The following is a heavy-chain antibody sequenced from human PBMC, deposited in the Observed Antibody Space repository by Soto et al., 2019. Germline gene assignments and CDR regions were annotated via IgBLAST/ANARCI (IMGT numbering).Heavy chain of an antibody. D-gene: IGHD5-12*01. CDR1: GGSIRSGGYY. V-gene: IGHV4-31*03. CDR3: ATLKRDYDGLWFDP. J-gene: IGHJ5*02. CDR2: IYYSGST. Sequence: QVQLQESGPGLVKPSQTLSLTCTVSGGSIRSGGYYWSWIRQHPGKGLEWIGYIYYSGSTYYNPSLKSRVTISVDTSKNQFSLKLSSVTAADTAVYYCATLKRDYDGLWFDPWAQGTLVTVSS.